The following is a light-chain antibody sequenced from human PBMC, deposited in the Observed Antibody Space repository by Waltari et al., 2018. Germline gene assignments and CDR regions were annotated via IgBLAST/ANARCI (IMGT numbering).Light chain of an antibody. V-gene: IGKV3-20*01. CDR3: QHHVRLPAT. J-gene: IGKJ1*01. CDR1: QSVNTY. Sequence: IVLTQSPGTLSLSPGERATLSCRASQSVNTYLAWYQQKPGQAPRLLIYGAYTRAAGIPDRFSGSGFGTDFSLTISRLEAEDFAVYYCQHHVRLPATFGQGPRWKSN. CDR2: GAY.